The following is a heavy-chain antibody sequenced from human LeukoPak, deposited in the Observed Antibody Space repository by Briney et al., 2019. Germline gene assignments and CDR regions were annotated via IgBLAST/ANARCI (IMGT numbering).Heavy chain of an antibody. CDR3: AKMKGHPLPKYYMDV. D-gene: IGHD1-26*01. J-gene: IGHJ6*01. Sequence: GGSLRLSCGASGFTFSSYAMSWVRQAPGKGLEWVSGISGSGGSTYYADSVKGRFTISRDNSKNTLYPEMNSLRAEDTAIYYCAKMKGHPLPKYYMDVWGQGTTVTVSS. CDR1: GFTFSSYA. CDR2: ISGSGGST. V-gene: IGHV3-23*01.